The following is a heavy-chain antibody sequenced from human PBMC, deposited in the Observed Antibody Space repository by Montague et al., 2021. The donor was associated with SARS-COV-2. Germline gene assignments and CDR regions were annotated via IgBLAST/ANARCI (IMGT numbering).Heavy chain of an antibody. Sequence: SETLSLTCAVSGVAVTTTSMWTWVSQSPGRGLEWIGEIYRTGSTNYNPSLNSRVTISLDKAQNQFFLKLTSLTAADRATYFCTRGLLYGDYFGEPSHWFVPCGQGTLFSVSS. CDR3: TRGLLYGDYFGEPSHWFVP. J-gene: IGHJ5*02. D-gene: IGHD4-17*01. CDR2: IYRTGST. CDR1: GVAVTTTSM. V-gene: IGHV4-4*02.